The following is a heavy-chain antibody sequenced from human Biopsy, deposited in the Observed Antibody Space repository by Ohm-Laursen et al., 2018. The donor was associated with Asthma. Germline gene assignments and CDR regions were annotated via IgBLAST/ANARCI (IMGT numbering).Heavy chain of an antibody. CDR3: ARGDSSNWSHYYFDY. V-gene: IGHV3-53*01. CDR2: VYSGGTS. Sequence: LRLSCTASGFAVSRDYMFWVRQAPGKGLEWVSVVYSGGTSHTADSVRGRFTISRDYSKNTLYLQMHSLRAEDTAVYYCARGDSSNWSHYYFDYWGQGTLVTVSS. CDR1: GFAVSRDY. J-gene: IGHJ4*02. D-gene: IGHD3-22*01.